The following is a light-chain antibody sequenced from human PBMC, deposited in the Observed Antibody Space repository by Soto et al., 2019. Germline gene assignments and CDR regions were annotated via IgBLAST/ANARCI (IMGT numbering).Light chain of an antibody. CDR1: QSVSSY. V-gene: IGKV3-11*01. CDR3: QQRSNWPPRLA. CDR2: DAS. Sequence: EIVLTQSPATLSLSPGERATLSCRASQSVSSYLAWYQQKPGQAPRLLIYDASNRATGIPARFSGSGSGTDFTLTVSSLEPENVAVYYGQQRSNWPPRLAFGPGTKVDIK. J-gene: IGKJ3*01.